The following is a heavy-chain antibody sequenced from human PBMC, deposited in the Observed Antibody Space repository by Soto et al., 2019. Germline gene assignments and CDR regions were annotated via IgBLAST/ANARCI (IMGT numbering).Heavy chain of an antibody. Sequence: QVQLQESGPGLVKPSQTLSLTCTVSGGSISSGGYYWSWIRQHPGKGLEWIGYIYDRGSTYYNPSLKSRVIVSADTSKNQFSLKLSSVTAWETAVYYFARSSTYGGTFDYWGQGTLVTVSS. J-gene: IGHJ4*02. V-gene: IGHV4-31*03. CDR2: IYDRGST. CDR1: GGSISSGGYY. D-gene: IGHD4-17*01. CDR3: ARSSTYGGTFDY.